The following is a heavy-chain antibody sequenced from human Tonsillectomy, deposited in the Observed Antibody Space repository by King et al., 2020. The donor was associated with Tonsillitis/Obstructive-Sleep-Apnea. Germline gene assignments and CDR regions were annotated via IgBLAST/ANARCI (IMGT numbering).Heavy chain of an antibody. J-gene: IGHJ6*03. V-gene: IGHV3-48*02. D-gene: IGHD6-6*01. CDR1: GFTFSSYS. CDR2: ISSSSSTI. Sequence: VQLVESGGGLVQPGGSLRLSCAASGFTFSSYSMNWVRQAPGKGLEWGSYISSSSSTIYYADSVKGRFTISRDNAKNSLYLQVNSLRDEDTAVYYCARSSIAARVYYYYMDVWGKGTTVTVSS. CDR3: ARSSIAARVYYYYMDV.